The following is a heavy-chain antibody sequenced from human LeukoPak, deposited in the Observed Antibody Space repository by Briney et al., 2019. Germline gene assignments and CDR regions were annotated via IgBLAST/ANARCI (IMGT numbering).Heavy chain of an antibody. CDR3: ARDGYTRSSYFDY. D-gene: IGHD6-6*01. Sequence: PSETLSLTCIVSGDSISYGYWSWLRQPPGRGLEWIGHLYDSENTYYNPSLKSRVTISVDTSKNQFYLNLSSVTAADTAVYYCARDGYTRSSYFDYWGQGTLVTVSS. CDR2: LYDSENT. V-gene: IGHV4-59*12. J-gene: IGHJ4*02. CDR1: GDSISYGY.